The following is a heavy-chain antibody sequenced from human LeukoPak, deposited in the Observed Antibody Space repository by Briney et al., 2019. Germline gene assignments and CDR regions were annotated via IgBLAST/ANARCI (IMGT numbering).Heavy chain of an antibody. CDR3: ATKQWLAPPPDS. CDR1: GFTFSRYW. CDR2: INTDGTVT. V-gene: IGHV3-74*01. Sequence: GGSLRLSCAASGFTFSRYWMLWVRQAPGKGLESVSRINTDGTVTTYADSVKGRFTVSRDSADNTMFLQMNSVRDEDTAVYYCATKQWLAPPPDSWGQGTPVTVSS. D-gene: IGHD6-19*01. J-gene: IGHJ4*02.